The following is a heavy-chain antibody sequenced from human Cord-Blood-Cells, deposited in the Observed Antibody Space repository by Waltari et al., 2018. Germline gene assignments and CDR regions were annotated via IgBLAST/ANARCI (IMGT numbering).Heavy chain of an antibody. CDR2: TKRTSGGT. D-gene: IGHD7-27*01. Sequence: QVQLVQPGAEVKKPGASVKVSCKASGYTFTGYYMHWVRQAPGQGREWMGWTKRTSGGTDYAQEIQGRVTMTRDTSISTAYMELSRLRCDDTGVYCRGREMNWGFGKTDAFDNWRQGTMVTVSS. J-gene: IGHJ3*02. CDR3: GREMNWGFGKTDAFDN. CDR1: GYTFTGYY. V-gene: IGHV1-2*02.